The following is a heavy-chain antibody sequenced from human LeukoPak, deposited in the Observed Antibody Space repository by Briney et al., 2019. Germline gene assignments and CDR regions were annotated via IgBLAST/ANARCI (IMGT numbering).Heavy chain of an antibody. CDR2: ICPDGTVT. J-gene: IGHJ4*02. CDR3: VRDFRSADY. CDR1: GFTFSTYC. V-gene: IGHV3-74*01. Sequence: GGPLRLSCAASGFTFSTYCMHWVRHAPGKGPMWVSRICPDGTVTNYADSVKARFIISRDNARNTVYLQVNSLRVEDTAVYYCVRDFRSADYWGQGTLVTVSS.